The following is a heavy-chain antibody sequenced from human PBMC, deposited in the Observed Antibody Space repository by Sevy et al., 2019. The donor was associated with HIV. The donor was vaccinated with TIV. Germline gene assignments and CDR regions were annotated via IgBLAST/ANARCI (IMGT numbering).Heavy chain of an antibody. CDR2: ISGSGVST. J-gene: IGHJ4*02. CDR3: AKDSYFDNTLCDY. V-gene: IGHV3-23*01. D-gene: IGHD3-22*01. Sequence: GGSLRLSCPASGFTLDNYAMNWVRQAPGKGLEWVSGISGSGVSTYYADSVKGRFTISRDNSKNTLYLQMNSLRAEDTAVYYCAKDSYFDNTLCDYWGQGTLVTVSS. CDR1: GFTLDNYA.